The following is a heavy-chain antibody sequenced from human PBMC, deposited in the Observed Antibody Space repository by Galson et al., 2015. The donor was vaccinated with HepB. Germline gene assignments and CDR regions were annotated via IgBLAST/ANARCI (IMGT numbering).Heavy chain of an antibody. Sequence: SVKVSCKASGYTFTGYYMRWVRQAPGQGLEWMGRIIPILGIANYAQKFQGRVTITADKSTSTAYMELSSLRSEDTAVYYCASSGYSYGDTHFDYWGQGTLVTVSS. V-gene: IGHV1-69*02. CDR2: IIPILGIA. J-gene: IGHJ4*02. CDR1: GYTFTGYY. D-gene: IGHD5-18*01. CDR3: ASSGYSYGDTHFDY.